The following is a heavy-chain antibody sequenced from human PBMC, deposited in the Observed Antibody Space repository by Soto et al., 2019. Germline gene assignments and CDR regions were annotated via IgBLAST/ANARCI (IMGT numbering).Heavy chain of an antibody. D-gene: IGHD2-2*01. V-gene: IGHV1-3*01. Sequence: ASVKVSCKASGYTFTSYAMHWVRQAPRQRLEWMGWINAGNGNTKYSQKFQGRVTITRDTSASTAYMELRSLRSDDTAVYYCARCEGEELLFSSNLFDSWGQGTLVTGSS. J-gene: IGHJ5*01. CDR1: GYTFTSYA. CDR2: INAGNGNT. CDR3: ARCEGEELLFSSNLFDS.